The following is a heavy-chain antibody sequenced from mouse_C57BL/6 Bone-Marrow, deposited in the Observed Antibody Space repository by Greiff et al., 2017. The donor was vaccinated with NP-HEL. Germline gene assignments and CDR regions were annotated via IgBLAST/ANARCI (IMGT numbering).Heavy chain of an antibody. J-gene: IGHJ4*01. V-gene: IGHV1-82*01. Sequence: QVQLQQSGPELVKPGASVKISCKASGYAFSSSWMNWVKQRPGKGLEWIGRIYPGDGDTNYNGKFKGEATMNADKSSSTAYMQLSSLTSEDSAVYFCARCPLIYYYGSSSYAMDYWGQGTSVTVAS. CDR3: ARCPLIYYYGSSSYAMDY. CDR1: GYAFSSSW. D-gene: IGHD1-1*01. CDR2: IYPGDGDT.